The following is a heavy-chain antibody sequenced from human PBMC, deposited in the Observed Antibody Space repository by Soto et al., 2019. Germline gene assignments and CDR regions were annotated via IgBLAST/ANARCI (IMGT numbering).Heavy chain of an antibody. D-gene: IGHD3-3*01. CDR1: GYTFTSYG. CDR2: ISAYNGNT. CDR3: ARDTQGYDFWSVYYTGIGGVGYYGMDV. V-gene: IGHV1-18*01. Sequence: ASVKVSCKASGYTFTSYGISWVRQAPGQGLEWMGWISAYNGNTNYAQKLQGRVTMTTDTSTSTAYMELRSLRSDDTAVYYCARDTQGYDFWSVYYTGIGGVGYYGMDVWGQGTTVTVSS. J-gene: IGHJ6*02.